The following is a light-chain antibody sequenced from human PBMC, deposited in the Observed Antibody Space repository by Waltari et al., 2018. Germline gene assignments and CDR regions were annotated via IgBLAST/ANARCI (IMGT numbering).Light chain of an antibody. J-gene: IGKJ3*01. V-gene: IGKV1-39*01. CDR1: QSISNY. CDR3: QQTSSPPPT. Sequence: DIQMTQSPSSLSASVGDSVTITCRASQSISNYLNWYQQKPGKAPKVLIYAASTLEGGVPSRFSGSGSETHFTLTITNLQPEDFATYYCQQTSSPPPTFGPGTKVDI. CDR2: AAS.